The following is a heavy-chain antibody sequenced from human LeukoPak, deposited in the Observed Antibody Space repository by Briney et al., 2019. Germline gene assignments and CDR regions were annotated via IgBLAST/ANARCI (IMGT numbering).Heavy chain of an antibody. Sequence: SETLSLTCTVSGGSISSYYWGWIRQPPGKGLEWIGSIYYSGSTYYNPSLKSRVTISVDTSKNQFSLKLSSVTAADTAVYYCARRSLYYYDSSGYSFSNDYWGQGTLVTVSS. CDR1: GGSISSYY. V-gene: IGHV4-39*07. CDR3: ARRSLYYYDSSGYSFSNDY. J-gene: IGHJ4*02. CDR2: IYYSGST. D-gene: IGHD3-22*01.